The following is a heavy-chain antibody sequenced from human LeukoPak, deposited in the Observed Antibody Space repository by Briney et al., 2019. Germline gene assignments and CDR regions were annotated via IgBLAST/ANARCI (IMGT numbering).Heavy chain of an antibody. CDR3: ARGVRIAVAGNIDY. D-gene: IGHD6-19*01. J-gene: IGHJ4*02. Sequence: GGSLRLSCAASGFTFSSYAMHWVRRAPGKGLEWVAVISYDGPNKNYADSVKGRFTVSRDNSKNTLYLQMNSLRAEDTAVYYCARGVRIAVAGNIDYWGQGTLVTVPS. CDR1: GFTFSSYA. V-gene: IGHV3-30*04. CDR2: ISYDGPNK.